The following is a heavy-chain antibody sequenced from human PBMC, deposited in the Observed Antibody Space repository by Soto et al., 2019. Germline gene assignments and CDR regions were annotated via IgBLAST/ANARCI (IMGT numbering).Heavy chain of an antibody. CDR2: IYYSGST. D-gene: IGHD6-19*01. CDR1: GGSISSGGYY. Sequence: TLSLTCTVSGGSISSGGYYWSWIRQHPGKGLEWIGYIYYSGSTYYNPSLKSRVTISVDTSKNQFSLKLSSVTAADTAVYYCARFPSQWPDPHLFDYWGQGTLVTVSS. V-gene: IGHV4-31*03. CDR3: ARFPSQWPDPHLFDY. J-gene: IGHJ4*02.